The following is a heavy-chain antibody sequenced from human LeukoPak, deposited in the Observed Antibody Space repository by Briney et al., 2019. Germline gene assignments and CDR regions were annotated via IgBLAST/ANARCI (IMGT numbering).Heavy chain of an antibody. D-gene: IGHD3-9*01. CDR3: ARGGYHDILTGYYKVEYYFDY. J-gene: IGHJ4*02. V-gene: IGHV4-59*13. CDR1: GGSIGSYY. Sequence: SETLSLTCTVSGGSIGSYYWNWIRQAPGKGLEWIGYIHYSGSTNHNSSLESRVTISVDTSKNQYSLKLSSVTAADTAVYYCARGGYHDILTGYYKVEYYFDYWGQGTLVTVSS. CDR2: IHYSGST.